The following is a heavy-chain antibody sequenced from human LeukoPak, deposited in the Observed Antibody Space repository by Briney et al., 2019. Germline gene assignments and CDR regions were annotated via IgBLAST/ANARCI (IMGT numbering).Heavy chain of an antibody. CDR3: ARSRRAVVN. J-gene: IGHJ4*02. V-gene: IGHV4-34*01. Sequence: PSETLSLTCAVYGGSFSGYYWSWIRQPPGKGLEWIGEINHSGSTNYNPSLKSRVTISVDTSKNQFSLKLSSVTAADTAVYYCARSRRAVVNWGQGTLATVSS. CDR2: INHSGST. CDR1: GGSFSGYY. D-gene: IGHD6-19*01.